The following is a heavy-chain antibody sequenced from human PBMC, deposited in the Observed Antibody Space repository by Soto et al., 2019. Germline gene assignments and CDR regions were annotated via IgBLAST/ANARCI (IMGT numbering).Heavy chain of an antibody. CDR1: GFIFGSDW. V-gene: IGHV3-7*03. CDR2: IDRGGSER. D-gene: IGHD3-22*01. CDR3: TRDLDTRGSAPISEY. Sequence: PGGSLRLSCAGSGFIFGSDWMTWVRQAPGKGLEWVANIDRGGSERYYGDSVKGRFTISRDNARNSLYLQMNSLRAEDTAVYYCTRDLDTRGSAPISEYWGQGTLVTVS. J-gene: IGHJ4*02.